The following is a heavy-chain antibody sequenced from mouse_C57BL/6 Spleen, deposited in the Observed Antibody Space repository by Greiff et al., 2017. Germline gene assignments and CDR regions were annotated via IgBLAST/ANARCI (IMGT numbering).Heavy chain of an antibody. J-gene: IGHJ3*01. V-gene: IGHV1-82*01. CDR1: GYAFSSSW. CDR2: IYPGDGDT. D-gene: IGHD2-3*01. CDR3: ARSKGWDWFAY. Sequence: QVQLKESGPELVKPGASVKISCKASGYAFSSSWMNWVKQRPGKGLEWIGRIYPGDGDTNYNGKFKGKATLTADKSSSTAYMQLSSLTSEDSAVYFCARSKGWDWFAYWGQGTLVTVSA.